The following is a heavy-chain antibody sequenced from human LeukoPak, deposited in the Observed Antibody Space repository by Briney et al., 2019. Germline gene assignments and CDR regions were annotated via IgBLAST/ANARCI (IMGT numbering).Heavy chain of an antibody. J-gene: IGHJ6*03. CDR3: ARDGSYSSSTSCYAYYYYMDV. Sequence: SVKVSCKASGGTFSSYAISWVRQAPGKGLEWMGGIIPYFGTANYAQKLQGRVTITTDEFTSTAYMELSSLRSEDTAVYYWARDGSYSSSTSCYAYYYYMDVWGKGTTVTVSS. CDR1: GGTFSSYA. CDR2: IIPYFGTA. D-gene: IGHD2-2*01. V-gene: IGHV1-69*05.